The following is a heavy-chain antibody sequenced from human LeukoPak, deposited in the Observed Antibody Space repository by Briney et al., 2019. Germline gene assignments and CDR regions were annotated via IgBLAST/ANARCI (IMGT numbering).Heavy chain of an antibody. V-gene: IGHV1-2*02. CDR3: ARDRTYSGNDYYYNYYLDV. J-gene: IGHJ6*03. Sequence: ASVKVSCKASGYSFTGYFMHWVRQAPGQGLEWMGWINPNSGGTNYAQKFQGRVTMTRDMSTGTAYMELSRLTSDDTAVYYCARDRTYSGNDYYYNYYLDVWGKGTTVTVSS. CDR1: GYSFTGYF. CDR2: INPNSGGT. D-gene: IGHD1-26*01.